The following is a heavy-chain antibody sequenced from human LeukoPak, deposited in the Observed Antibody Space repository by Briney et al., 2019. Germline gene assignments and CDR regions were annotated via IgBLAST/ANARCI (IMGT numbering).Heavy chain of an antibody. D-gene: IGHD6-19*01. CDR3: ARDSAVAAPEPLDY. V-gene: IGHV3-21*01. J-gene: IGHJ4*02. CDR2: ISSSSSYI. CDR1: GFTFSSYS. Sequence: GGSLRLSCAASGFTFSSYSMNWARQAPGKGLEWVSSISSSSSYIYYADSVKGRFTISRDNAKNSLYLQMNSLRAEDTAVYYCARDSAVAAPEPLDYWGQGTLVTVSS.